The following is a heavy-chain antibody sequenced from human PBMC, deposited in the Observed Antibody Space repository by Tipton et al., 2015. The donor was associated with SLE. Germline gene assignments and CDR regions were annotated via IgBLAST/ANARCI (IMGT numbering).Heavy chain of an antibody. CDR2: IYYSGST. Sequence: TLSLTCTVSGGSISSSSYYWGWIRQPPGKGLEWIGIIYYSGSTYYNPPLKSRVTISSVTAKNQLTLKLSSVTAADTAVYYCARLGIAVTGPTDYWGQGTLVTVSP. D-gene: IGHD6-19*01. J-gene: IGHJ4*02. CDR3: ARLGIAVTGPTDY. V-gene: IGHV4-39*06. CDR1: GGSISSSSYY.